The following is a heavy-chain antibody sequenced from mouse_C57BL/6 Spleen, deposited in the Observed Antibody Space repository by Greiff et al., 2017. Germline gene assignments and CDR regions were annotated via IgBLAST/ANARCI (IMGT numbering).Heavy chain of an antibody. CDR3: ARSGGFSFAY. D-gene: IGHD3-1*01. CDR1: GYAFSSYW. Sequence: VHLVESGAELVKPGASVKISCKASGYAFSSYWMNWVKQRPGKGLEWIGQIYPGDGDTNYNGKFKGKATLTADKSSSTAYMQLSSLTSEDSAVYFCARSGGFSFAYWGQGTLVTVSA. J-gene: IGHJ3*01. V-gene: IGHV1-80*01. CDR2: IYPGDGDT.